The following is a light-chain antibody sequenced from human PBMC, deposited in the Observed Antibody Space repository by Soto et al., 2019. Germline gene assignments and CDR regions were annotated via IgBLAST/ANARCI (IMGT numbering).Light chain of an antibody. V-gene: IGKV1-39*01. J-gene: IGKJ3*01. Sequence: DIQMTQSPSSLSASVGDRVTITCRASQSISSYLNWYQQKPGKAPKVLIYAASRLQSGVPSRFSGSGSGTDFTLTISSLQPEDFATYYCQQSYSIPRTFGPGTKVDIK. CDR1: QSISSY. CDR3: QQSYSIPRT. CDR2: AAS.